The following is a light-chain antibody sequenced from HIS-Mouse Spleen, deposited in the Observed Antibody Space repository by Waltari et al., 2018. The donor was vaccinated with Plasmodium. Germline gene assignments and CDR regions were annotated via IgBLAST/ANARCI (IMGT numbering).Light chain of an antibody. J-gene: IGKJ4*01. Sequence: DIQMPQSPAYLSASVGDSVTITFRASQSISSYLNWYQQKPGKAPKLLIYASSSLQSGVPSRFSGSGSGTDFTLTISSLQPEDFATDYCQQSYSTPPTFGGGTKVEIK. V-gene: IGKV1-39*01. CDR2: ASS. CDR3: QQSYSTPPT. CDR1: QSISSY.